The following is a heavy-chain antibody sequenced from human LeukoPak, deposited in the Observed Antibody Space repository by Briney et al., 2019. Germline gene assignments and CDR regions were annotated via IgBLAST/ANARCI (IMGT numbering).Heavy chain of an antibody. Sequence: GGSLRLSCAASGFTFSSYGMHWVRQAPGKGLEWVAIIYYDGSNKYFADSVKGRFTISRDNSKNTLYLQMSSLRAEDTAIYYCARAGITAASTVPLDYWGQGTLVTVSS. CDR3: ARAGITAASTVPLDY. V-gene: IGHV3-33*01. D-gene: IGHD6-13*01. CDR2: IYYDGSNK. CDR1: GFTFSSYG. J-gene: IGHJ4*02.